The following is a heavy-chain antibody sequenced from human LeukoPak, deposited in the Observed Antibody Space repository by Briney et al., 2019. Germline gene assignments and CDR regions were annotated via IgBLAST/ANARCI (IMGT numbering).Heavy chain of an antibody. CDR3: ARVTYDSSGYYLDY. V-gene: IGHV1-2*02. J-gene: IGHJ4*02. Sequence: ASVKVSCKASGYTFTGYYIHWVRQAPGQGLEWMGWINPYSGDTNSAQKFQGRVTMTRDTSISTAYMELSRLRSDDTAVYYCARVTYDSSGYYLDYWGQGTLVTVSS. CDR2: INPYSGDT. CDR1: GYTFTGYY. D-gene: IGHD3-22*01.